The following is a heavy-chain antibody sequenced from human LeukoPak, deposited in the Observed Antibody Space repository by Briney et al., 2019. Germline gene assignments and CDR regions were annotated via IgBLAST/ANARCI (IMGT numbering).Heavy chain of an antibody. CDR2: IWYDGRNK. D-gene: IGHD3-16*02. V-gene: IGHV3-33*01. CDR1: GFTFSSYG. CDR3: ARVNRGDAFDI. Sequence: PGGSLRLSCAASGFTFSSYGMHWVRQAPGKGLEWMAVIWYDGRNKFYADSLKGRFTISRDNSKNTLYLQMNSLRAEDTAVYYCARVNRGDAFDIWGQGTLVTVSS. J-gene: IGHJ3*02.